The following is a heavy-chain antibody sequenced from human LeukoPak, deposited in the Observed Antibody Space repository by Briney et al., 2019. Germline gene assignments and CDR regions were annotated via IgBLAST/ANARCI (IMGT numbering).Heavy chain of an antibody. D-gene: IGHD3-10*01. Sequence: SETLSLTCTVSGGSISSYYWSWIRQPPGKGLEWIGYIYYSGSTNYNPSLKSRVTISVDTSKNQFSLKLSSVTAADTAVYYCARVPPGPGFGYFDYRGQGTLVTVSS. CDR2: IYYSGST. CDR1: GGSISSYY. J-gene: IGHJ4*02. V-gene: IGHV4-59*01. CDR3: ARVPPGPGFGYFDY.